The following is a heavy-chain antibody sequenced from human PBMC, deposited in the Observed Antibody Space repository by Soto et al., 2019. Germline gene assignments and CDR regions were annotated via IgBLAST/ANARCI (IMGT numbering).Heavy chain of an antibody. Sequence: QVQLVQSGAEEKKPGASVKVSCKASGYTFTSYAMHWVRQAPGQRLEWMGWINAGNGNTKYSQKFQGRVTITRDTSASTAYMELSSLRSEDTAVYYCARDSSRGSGSPHFDYWGQGTLVTVSS. CDR3: ARDSSRGSGSPHFDY. V-gene: IGHV1-3*05. J-gene: IGHJ4*02. D-gene: IGHD3-10*01. CDR1: GYTFTSYA. CDR2: INAGNGNT.